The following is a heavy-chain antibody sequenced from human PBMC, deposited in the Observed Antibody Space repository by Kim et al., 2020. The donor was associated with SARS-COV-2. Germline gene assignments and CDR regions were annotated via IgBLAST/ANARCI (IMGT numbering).Heavy chain of an antibody. CDR2: IWYDGSNK. J-gene: IGHJ2*01. D-gene: IGHD3-10*01. Sequence: GGSLRLSFAASGFTFSSYGMHWVRQAPGKGLEWVALIWYDGSNKYYADSVKGRFTISRDNSKNTLYLQMNSLRAEDTAVYYCARDRAYWYFDLWGRGTLVTVSS. V-gene: IGHV3-33*01. CDR3: ARDRAYWYFDL. CDR1: GFTFSSYG.